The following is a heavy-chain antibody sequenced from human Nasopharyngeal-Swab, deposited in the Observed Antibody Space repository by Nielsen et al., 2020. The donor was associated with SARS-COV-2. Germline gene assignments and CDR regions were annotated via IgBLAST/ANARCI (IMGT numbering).Heavy chain of an antibody. CDR2: ISYDGSNK. J-gene: IGHJ6*02. Sequence: SLRLSCAASGFTFSSYAMHWVRQAPGKGLEWEAVISYDGSNKYYADSVKGRFTISRDNSKNTLYLQMHSLRAEDTAVYYCARDRDYYYYGMDVWGQGTTVTVSS. V-gene: IGHV3-30*14. CDR1: GFTFSSYA. D-gene: IGHD3-10*01. CDR3: ARDRDYYYYGMDV.